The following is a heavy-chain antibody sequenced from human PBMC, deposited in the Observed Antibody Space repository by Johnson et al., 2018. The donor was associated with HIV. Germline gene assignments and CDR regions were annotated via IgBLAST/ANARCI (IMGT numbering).Heavy chain of an antibody. V-gene: IGHV3-66*02. CDR3: AKGAAAAGPDAFDI. D-gene: IGHD6-13*01. J-gene: IGHJ3*02. Sequence: MLLVESGGGLVQPGGSLRLSCAASDFTVSGNYMSWVRQAPGKGLEWVSLIHSGGTTFYADSVRGRFTISRDNSKNTLYLQMNSLRAEDTAGYYCAKGAAAAGPDAFDIWGQGTMVTVSS. CDR1: DFTVSGNY. CDR2: IHSGGTT.